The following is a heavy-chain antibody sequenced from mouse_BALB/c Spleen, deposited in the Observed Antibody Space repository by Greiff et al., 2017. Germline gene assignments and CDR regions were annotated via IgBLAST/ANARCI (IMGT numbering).Heavy chain of an antibody. J-gene: IGHJ4*01. V-gene: IGHV2-9*02. Sequence: QVQLKESGPGLVAPSQSLSITCTVSGFSLTSYGVHWVRQPPGKGLEWLGVIWAGGSTNYNSALMSRLSISKDNSKSQVFLKMNSLQTDDTAMYYCAREATHYAMDYWGQGTSVTVSS. CDR2: IWAGGST. CDR3: AREATHYAMDY. CDR1: GFSLTSYG. D-gene: IGHD1-2*01.